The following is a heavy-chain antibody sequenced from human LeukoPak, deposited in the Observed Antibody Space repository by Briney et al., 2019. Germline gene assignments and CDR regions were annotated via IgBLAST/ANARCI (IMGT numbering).Heavy chain of an antibody. Sequence: GGYLRLSCAASGFTFSSYSMNWLRQAPGKGLEWVSSISSSSSYIYYADSVKGRFTIYRDNAKNSLYLQMNSLRAEDTAVYYSARSDGDYGIGAFDIWGQGTMVTVSS. CDR2: ISSSSSYI. CDR3: ARSDGDYGIGAFDI. V-gene: IGHV3-21*03. D-gene: IGHD4-17*01. CDR1: GFTFSSYS. J-gene: IGHJ3*02.